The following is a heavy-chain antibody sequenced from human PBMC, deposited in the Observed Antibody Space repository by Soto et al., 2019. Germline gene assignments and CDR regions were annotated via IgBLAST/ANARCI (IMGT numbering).Heavy chain of an antibody. CDR3: AAPGLDCRSTSCFDP. CDR1: GGSFSGYY. Sequence: QVQLQQWGAGLLKPSETLSLTCAVYGGSFSGYYWSWIRQPPGKGLEWIGEINHSGSTNYNPSLKSRVTISVDTSKNQFSLKLSSVTAADTAVYYCAAPGLDCRSTSCFDPWGQGTLVTVSS. CDR2: INHSGST. V-gene: IGHV4-34*01. J-gene: IGHJ5*02. D-gene: IGHD2-2*01.